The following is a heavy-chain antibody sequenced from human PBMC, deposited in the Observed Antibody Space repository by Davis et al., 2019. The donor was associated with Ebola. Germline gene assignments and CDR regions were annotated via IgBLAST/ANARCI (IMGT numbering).Heavy chain of an antibody. Sequence: PSETLSLTCTVSGGSISSGGYYWSWIRQHPGKGLEWIGYIYYSGSTYYNPSLKSRVTISVDTSKNQFSLKLSSVTAADTAVYYCARDGWFSRGMDVWGQGTTVTVSS. D-gene: IGHD2-15*01. V-gene: IGHV4-31*03. CDR3: ARDGWFSRGMDV. J-gene: IGHJ6*02. CDR1: GGSISSGGYY. CDR2: IYYSGST.